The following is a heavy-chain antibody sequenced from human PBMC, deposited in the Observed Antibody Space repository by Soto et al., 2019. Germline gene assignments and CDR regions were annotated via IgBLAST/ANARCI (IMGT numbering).Heavy chain of an antibody. V-gene: IGHV3-21*01. CDR1: GFTFSSYS. CDR3: ARGGIAARPYYYYYGMDV. Sequence: PGGSLRLSCAASGFTFSSYSMNWVRQAPGKGLEWVSSISSSSSYIYYADSVKGRFTISRDNAKNSLYLQMNSLRAEDTAVYYCARGGIAARPYYYYYGMDVWGQGTTVTVSS. D-gene: IGHD6-6*01. CDR2: ISSSSSYI. J-gene: IGHJ6*02.